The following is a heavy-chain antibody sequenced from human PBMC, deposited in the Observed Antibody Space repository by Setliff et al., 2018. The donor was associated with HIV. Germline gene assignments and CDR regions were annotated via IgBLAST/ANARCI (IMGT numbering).Heavy chain of an antibody. CDR1: GGSISSYY. J-gene: IGHJ4*02. CDR3: ARGNNDLESFDY. V-gene: IGHV4-4*09. CDR2: VHSSGST. D-gene: IGHD3-3*01. Sequence: SETLSLTCTVSGGSISSYYWSWIRQPPGKGLEWIGNVHSSGSTNYNPSLKSRVTTSVDTSKNQFSLKLTSVTASDTAVYYCARGNNDLESFDYWGQGALVTVSS.